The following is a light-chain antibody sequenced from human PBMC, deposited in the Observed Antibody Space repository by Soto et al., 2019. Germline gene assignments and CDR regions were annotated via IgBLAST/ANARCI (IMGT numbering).Light chain of an antibody. CDR2: DVT. Sequence: QSALTQPASVSGSPGQSITISCTGTSSNVGGYDYVSWYQQHPGKAPKLMIYDVTNRPSGVSNRFSGSKSGNTASLTISGLQAEDDADYYCSSYTGSATVVFGGGTKLTVL. V-gene: IGLV2-14*03. CDR3: SSYTGSATVV. CDR1: SSNVGGYDY. J-gene: IGLJ2*01.